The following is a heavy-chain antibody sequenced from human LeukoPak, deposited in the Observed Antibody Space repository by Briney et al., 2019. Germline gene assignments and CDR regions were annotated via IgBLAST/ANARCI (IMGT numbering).Heavy chain of an antibody. CDR3: ARETELAF. D-gene: IGHD6-6*01. Sequence: GGSLRLSCAASGFTFSSYTMNWVRQAPEKGLEWVSSISSTSSSIYYADSWKGRFTISRDNAKNSLYLQMSSLRAEDTAVYYCARETELAFWGQGTLVTVSS. J-gene: IGHJ4*02. CDR1: GFTFSSYT. CDR2: ISSTSSSI. V-gene: IGHV3-21*01.